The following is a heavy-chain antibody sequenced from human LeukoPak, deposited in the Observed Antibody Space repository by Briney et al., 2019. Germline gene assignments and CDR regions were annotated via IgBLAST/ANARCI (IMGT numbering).Heavy chain of an antibody. CDR3: AKTVVVVTFRFDS. J-gene: IGHJ4*02. CDR1: GFSFNNYV. D-gene: IGHD2-15*01. Sequence: GGSLRLSCAASGFSFNNYVMSWVRQAPGKGLEWVSAISGDGARTYYADSVKGRFTISRDNSKNTLDLQMNSLRAEDTAIYYCAKTVVVVTFRFDSWGQGSLVTVSS. V-gene: IGHV3-23*01. CDR2: ISGDGART.